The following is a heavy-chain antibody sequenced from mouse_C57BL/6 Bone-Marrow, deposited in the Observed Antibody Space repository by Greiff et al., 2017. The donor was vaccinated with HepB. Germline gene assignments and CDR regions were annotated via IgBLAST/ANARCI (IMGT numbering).Heavy chain of an antibody. D-gene: IGHD1-1*01. CDR3: TTVQYFDV. Sequence: EVQGVESGGGLVQPGGSMKLSCVASGFTFSNYWMNWVRQSPEKGLEWVAQIRLKSDNYATHYAESVKGRFTISRDDSKSSVYLQMNNLRAEDTGIYYCTTVQYFDVWGTGTTVTVSS. CDR2: IRLKSDNYAT. V-gene: IGHV6-3*01. CDR1: GFTFSNYW. J-gene: IGHJ1*03.